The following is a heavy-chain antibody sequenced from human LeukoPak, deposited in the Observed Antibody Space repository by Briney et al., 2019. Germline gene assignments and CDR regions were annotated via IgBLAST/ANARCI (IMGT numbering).Heavy chain of an antibody. Sequence: PSGGSLRLSCTASGYTFSSYSMTWVRQAPGKGLEWVSAISGSGVNTYYADSVKGRFAASKGNSKSTLYLQMNSLRAEDTAVYYCARGRSGYGPFDAFDIWGQGTWVTVSS. CDR2: ISGSGVNT. V-gene: IGHV3-23*01. CDR1: GYTFSSYS. D-gene: IGHD3-22*01. CDR3: ARGRSGYGPFDAFDI. J-gene: IGHJ3*02.